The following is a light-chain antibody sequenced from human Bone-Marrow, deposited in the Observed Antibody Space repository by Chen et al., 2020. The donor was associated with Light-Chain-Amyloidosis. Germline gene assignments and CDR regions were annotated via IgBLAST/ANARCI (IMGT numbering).Light chain of an antibody. V-gene: IGKV3-15*01. CDR1: QSVSSN. CDR2: GAS. CDR3: QQYNNWPPDS. J-gene: IGKJ2*01. Sequence: EILLTQSPATLSVPPGERATLSCRASQSVSSNLAWYQQKPGQAPRLLIYGASTRATGIPARFSGSGSGTECTLTISSLQSEVFAVYYCQQYNNWPPDSFGQGTKLEI.